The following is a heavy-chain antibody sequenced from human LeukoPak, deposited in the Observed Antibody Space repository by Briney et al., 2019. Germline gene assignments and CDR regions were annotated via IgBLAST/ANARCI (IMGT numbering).Heavy chain of an antibody. Sequence: ETLSLTCAVYGGSFSGYYWSWIRQPPGKGLEWVSAISGSGGSTYYADSVKGRFTISRDNSKNTLYLQMNSLRAEDTAVYYCAKDKFQGYFQHWGQGTLVTVSS. CDR3: AKDKFQGYFQH. J-gene: IGHJ1*01. V-gene: IGHV3-23*01. CDR2: ISGSGGST. CDR1: GGSFSGYY.